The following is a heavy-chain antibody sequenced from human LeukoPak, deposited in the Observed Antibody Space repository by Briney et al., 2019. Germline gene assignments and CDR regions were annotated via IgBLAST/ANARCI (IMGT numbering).Heavy chain of an antibody. D-gene: IGHD1-14*01. V-gene: IGHV3-11*04. CDR2: ISSSGSTI. CDR1: GFTFSDYY. CDR3: ARDAPGFNAYYFDY. J-gene: IGHJ4*02. Sequence: GGSLRLSCAASGFTFSDYYMSWIRQAPGKGLEWVSYISSSGSTIYYADSVKGRFTISRDNSKNTLYLQMNSLRAEDTAVYYCARDAPGFNAYYFDYWGQGTLVTVSS.